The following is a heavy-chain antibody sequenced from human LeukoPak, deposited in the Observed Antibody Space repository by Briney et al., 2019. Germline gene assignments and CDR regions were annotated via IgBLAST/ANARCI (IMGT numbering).Heavy chain of an antibody. CDR2: ISITTTTT. CDR1: EFTFSSYS. CDR3: VASMTTWGTFDI. Sequence: PGGSLRLSCVASEFTFSSYSMNWVRQAPGKWLEWVSYISITTTTTYYADSVKGRFRISRDNSENSLYLQMNSLRDEDTAVYYCVASMTTWGTFDIWGQGTMVTVSS. D-gene: IGHD6-19*01. J-gene: IGHJ3*02. V-gene: IGHV3-48*02.